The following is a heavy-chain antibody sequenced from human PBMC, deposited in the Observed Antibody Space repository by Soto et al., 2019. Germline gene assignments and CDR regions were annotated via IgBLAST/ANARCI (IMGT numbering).Heavy chain of an antibody. CDR1: VGTFSSSA. Sequence: QVQLVQSGAEVKKPGSSVKVSCKSYVGTFSSSAIRWVRQAPGQGLEWMGGIIPIFGTANYAQKFQGRVTITADGSTSTAYMELSSLRSEDTAVYYCETDCYKPGDWGQGTLVTVSS. V-gene: IGHV1-69*01. D-gene: IGHD2-21*01. CDR3: ETDCYKPGD. J-gene: IGHJ4*02. CDR2: IIPIFGTA.